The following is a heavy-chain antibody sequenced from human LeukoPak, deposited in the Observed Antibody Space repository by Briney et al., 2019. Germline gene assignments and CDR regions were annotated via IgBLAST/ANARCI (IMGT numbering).Heavy chain of an antibody. CDR1: GFTFSSYT. D-gene: IGHD6-19*01. Sequence: GGSLGLSCGASGFTFSSYTMHWVRQAPGKGLEWVAVISYDGSNKYYADSVKGRLTISRDSSKNTLYLQMNSLRPEDTAVYYCARDGGWYFDYWGQGTLVTVSS. J-gene: IGHJ4*02. V-gene: IGHV3-30-3*01. CDR3: ARDGGWYFDY. CDR2: ISYDGSNK.